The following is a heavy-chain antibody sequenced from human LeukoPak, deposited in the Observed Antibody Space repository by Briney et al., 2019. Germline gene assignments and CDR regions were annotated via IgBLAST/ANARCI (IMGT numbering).Heavy chain of an antibody. V-gene: IGHV1-69*06. CDR1: GGTFSSYA. Sequence: GSSVKVSCKAPGGTFSSYAISWVRQAPGQGLEWMGRIIPIFGTANYAQKFQGRVTITADKSTSTAYMELSSLRSEDTAVYYCARGLIIGGRTTVVTDFDYWGQGTLVTVSS. D-gene: IGHD4-23*01. CDR2: IIPIFGTA. J-gene: IGHJ4*02. CDR3: ARGLIIGGRTTVVTDFDY.